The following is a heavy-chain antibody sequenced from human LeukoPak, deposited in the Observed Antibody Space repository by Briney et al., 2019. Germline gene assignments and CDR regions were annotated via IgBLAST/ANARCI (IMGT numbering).Heavy chain of an antibody. CDR2: MNPNSGNT. J-gene: IGHJ4*02. CDR3: SRDCGGDDTDY. CDR1: GYTFTSYD. Sequence: ASVKVSCKASGYTFTSYDSNWVRQATGQGLEWMGWMNPNSGNTGYAQKFQARVTITRNTSIITAYMELSILSSEDTAVYCCSRDCGGDDTDYWGQGTLVTV. V-gene: IGHV1-8*01. D-gene: IGHD2-21*02.